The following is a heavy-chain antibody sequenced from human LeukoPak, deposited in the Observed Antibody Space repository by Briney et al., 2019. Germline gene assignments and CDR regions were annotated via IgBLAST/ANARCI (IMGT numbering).Heavy chain of an antibody. CDR1: GFTFSSYG. CDR3: AKHWNDLDY. J-gene: IGHJ4*02. V-gene: IGHV3-30*18. D-gene: IGHD1-1*01. CDR2: ISYDGSNK. Sequence: GGSLRPSCAASGFTFSSYGMHWVRQAPGKGLEWVAVISYDGSNKYYADSVKGRFTISRDNSKNTLYLQMNSLRAEDTAVYYCAKHWNDLDYWGQGTLVTVSS.